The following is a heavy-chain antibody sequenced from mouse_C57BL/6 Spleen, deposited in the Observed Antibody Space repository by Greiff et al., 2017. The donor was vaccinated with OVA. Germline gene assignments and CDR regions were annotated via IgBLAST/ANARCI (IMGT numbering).Heavy chain of an antibody. CDR2: IDPSDSYT. J-gene: IGHJ2*01. CDR3: AIYYGSSYGY. D-gene: IGHD1-1*01. V-gene: IGHV1-69*01. Sequence: QVHVKQPGAELVMPGASVKLSCKASGYTFTSYWMHWVKQRPGQGLEWIGEIDPSDSYTNYNQKFKGKSTLTVDKSSSTAYMQLSSLTSEDSAVYYCAIYYGSSYGYWGQGTTLTVSS. CDR1: GYTFTSYW.